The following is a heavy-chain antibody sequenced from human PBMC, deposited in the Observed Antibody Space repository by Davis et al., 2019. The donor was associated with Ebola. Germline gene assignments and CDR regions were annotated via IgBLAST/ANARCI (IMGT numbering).Heavy chain of an antibody. CDR1: GFTFSSYA. Sequence: PGGSLRLSCSASGFTFSSYAMHWVRQAPGKGLEYVSAISSNGGSTYYADSVKGRFTISRDNSKNTLYLQMSSLRAEDTAVYYCVKDFYLGQKKKYSSGWLLVGPFDYWGQGTLVTVSS. CDR3: VKDFYLGQKKKYSSGWLLVGPFDY. D-gene: IGHD6-19*01. J-gene: IGHJ4*02. CDR2: ISSNGGST. V-gene: IGHV3-64D*08.